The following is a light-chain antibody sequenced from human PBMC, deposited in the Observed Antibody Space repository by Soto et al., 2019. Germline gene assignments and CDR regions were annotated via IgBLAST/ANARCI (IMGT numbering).Light chain of an antibody. J-gene: IGKJ4*01. CDR2: AAA. Sequence: DIQMTQSPSSVSASVGDRVTITCRASQGITSWLAWYQQKLGRAPKLLIYAAASLQSGVPSRFSGSGSGRDFTLTISSLQPEDFATYFCQQTSSFPLSFGGGTKVEIK. CDR3: QQTSSFPLS. V-gene: IGKV1-12*01. CDR1: QGITSW.